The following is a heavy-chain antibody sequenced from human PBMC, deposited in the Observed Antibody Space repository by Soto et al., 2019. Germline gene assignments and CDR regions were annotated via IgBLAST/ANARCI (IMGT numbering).Heavy chain of an antibody. J-gene: IGHJ4*02. V-gene: IGHV4-59*01. D-gene: IGHD5-12*01. CDR2: IYYSGST. CDR3: ARGYGDIVATIDY. Sequence: SETLSLTCTVSDGSISSYYWSWIRQPPGKGLEWIGYIYYSGSTNYNPSLKSRVTISVDTSKNQFSLKLSSVTAADTAVYYCARGYGDIVATIDYWGQGTLVTVSS. CDR1: DGSISSYY.